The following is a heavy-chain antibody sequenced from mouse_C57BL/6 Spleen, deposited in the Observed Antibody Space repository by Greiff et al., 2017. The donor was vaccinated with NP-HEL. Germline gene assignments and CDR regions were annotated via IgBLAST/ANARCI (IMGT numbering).Heavy chain of an antibody. CDR3: ATSNYRYFDV. D-gene: IGHD2-5*01. V-gene: IGHV1-59*01. J-gene: IGHJ1*03. CDR1: GYTFTSYW. Sequence: QVQLQQPGAELVRPGTSVKLSCKASGYTFTSYWMHWVKQRPGQGLEWIGVIDPSDSYTNYNQKFKGKATLTVDTSSSTAYMQLSSLTSEDSAVYYCATSNYRYFDVWGTGTTVTVSS. CDR2: IDPSDSYT.